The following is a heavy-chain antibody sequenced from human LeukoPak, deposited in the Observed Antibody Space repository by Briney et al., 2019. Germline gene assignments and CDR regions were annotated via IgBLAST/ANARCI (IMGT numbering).Heavy chain of an antibody. CDR1: GYTFTSYD. Sequence: GASMKVSCKASGYTFTSYDINWVRQATGQGLEWMGWMNPNSGNTGYAQKFQGRVTMTRNTSISTAYMELSSLRSEDTAVYYCARGRVVTAHAFDIWGQGTMVTVSS. CDR3: ARGRVVTAHAFDI. CDR2: MNPNSGNT. V-gene: IGHV1-8*01. J-gene: IGHJ3*02. D-gene: IGHD2-21*02.